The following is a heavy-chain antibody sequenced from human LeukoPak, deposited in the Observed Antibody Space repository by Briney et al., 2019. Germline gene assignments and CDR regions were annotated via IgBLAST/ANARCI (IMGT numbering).Heavy chain of an antibody. J-gene: IGHJ4*02. V-gene: IGHV3-21*01. CDR1: GFTFSTYT. D-gene: IGHD6-19*01. CDR2: ISSSSSYI. Sequence: GGSLRLSCAASGFTFSTYTINWVRQAPGKGREWVSSISSSSSYIYYADSVKGRFTISRDNPKNSLYLQMNSLRAEDTAVYYCARDKAVAAYDYWGQGALVTVSS. CDR3: ARDKAVAAYDY.